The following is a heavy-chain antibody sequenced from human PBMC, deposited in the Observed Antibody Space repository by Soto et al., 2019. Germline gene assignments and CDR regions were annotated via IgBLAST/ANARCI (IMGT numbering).Heavy chain of an antibody. D-gene: IGHD1-26*01. CDR1: GYTFTGYY. V-gene: IGHV1-2*02. CDR3: ARDRSLVGATDY. Sequence: ASVKVSCKASGYTFTGYYMHWVRQAPGQGLEWMGWVSPNSGGTNYAQKFQGRVTMTRDTSVNSAYMELSRLRSDDTAVYYCARDRSLVGATDYWGQGTLVTVSS. CDR2: VSPNSGGT. J-gene: IGHJ4*02.